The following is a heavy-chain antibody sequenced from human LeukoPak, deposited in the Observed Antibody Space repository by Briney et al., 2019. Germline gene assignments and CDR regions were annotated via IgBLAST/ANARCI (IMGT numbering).Heavy chain of an antibody. Sequence: SETLSLTCTVSGGSISSYYWSWIRQPPGKGLEWIGEINHSGSTNYNPSLKSRVTISVDTSKNQFSLKLSSVTAADTAVYYCARLNLGWFDPWGQGTLVTVSS. CDR2: INHSGST. V-gene: IGHV4-34*01. CDR1: GGSISSYY. J-gene: IGHJ5*02. CDR3: ARLNLGWFDP.